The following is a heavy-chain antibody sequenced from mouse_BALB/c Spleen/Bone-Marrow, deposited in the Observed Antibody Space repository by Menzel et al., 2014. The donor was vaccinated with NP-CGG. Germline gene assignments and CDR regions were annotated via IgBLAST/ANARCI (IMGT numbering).Heavy chain of an antibody. J-gene: IGHJ2*01. D-gene: IGHD4-1*01. CDR1: GFTFSSFG. CDR3: TRGGNWEDFDY. V-gene: IGHV5-17*02. Sequence: EVQLVESGGGLVQPGGSRKLSCAASGFTFSSFGMHWVRQAPEKGLEWVAYISSGSSPISYADTVKGRFTISRDNPKNTPFLQMTSLRSEDTAMYYCTRGGNWEDFDYWGQGTTLTVSS. CDR2: ISSGSSPI.